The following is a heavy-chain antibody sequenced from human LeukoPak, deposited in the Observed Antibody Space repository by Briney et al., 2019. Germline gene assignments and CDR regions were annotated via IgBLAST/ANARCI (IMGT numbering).Heavy chain of an antibody. CDR3: ARFRSAFDY. D-gene: IGHD2-15*01. V-gene: IGHV4-39*01. J-gene: IGHJ4*02. CDR1: GFTFSSSA. Sequence: KAGGSLRLSCAASGFTFSSSAMSWVRQPPGKGLEWIGSIYYSGSTYYSPSLKSRVTISVDTSKNQFSLKLSSVTAADTAVYYCARFRSAFDYWGQGTLVTVSS. CDR2: IYYSGST.